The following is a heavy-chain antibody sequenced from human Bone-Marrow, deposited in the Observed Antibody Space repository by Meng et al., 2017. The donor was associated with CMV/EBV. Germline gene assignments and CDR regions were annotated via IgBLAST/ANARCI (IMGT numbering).Heavy chain of an antibody. CDR1: GYTFTSYG. CDR2: ISAYNGNT. CDR3: ARERRRVTYYYGSGNPVGSYYGMDV. V-gene: IGHV1-18*01. J-gene: IGHJ6*01. D-gene: IGHD3-10*01. Sequence: ASVKVSCKASGYTFTSYGISWVRQAPGQGLEWMGWISAYNGNTNYAQKLQGRVTMTTDTSTSTAYMELRSLRSDDTAVYYCARERRRVTYYYGSGNPVGSYYGMDVWGQGTTVTGSS.